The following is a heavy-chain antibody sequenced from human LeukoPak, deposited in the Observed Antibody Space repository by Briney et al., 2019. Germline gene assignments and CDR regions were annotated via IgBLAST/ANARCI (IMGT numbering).Heavy chain of an antibody. D-gene: IGHD3-10*01. CDR2: VYSGNDGT. CDR1: GFTFSTDN. V-gene: IGHV3-66*02. J-gene: IGHJ4*02. Sequence: GGSLRLSCAASGFTFSTDNMSWVRQAPGKGLEWVSVVYSGNDGTNYADSVSGRFTISRDDSKNMVYLQMNNLRLEDAAVYYCTKRSRGYYDYWGQGTLVTVSS. CDR3: TKRSRGYYDY.